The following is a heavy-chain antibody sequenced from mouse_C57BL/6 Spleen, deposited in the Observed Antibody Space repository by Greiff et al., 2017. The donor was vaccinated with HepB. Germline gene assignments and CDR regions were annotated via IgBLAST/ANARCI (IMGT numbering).Heavy chain of an antibody. D-gene: IGHD1-1*01. CDR3: AIYPYYYGSSSHFDY. Sequence: VKLQESGPELVKPGASVKISCKASGYAFSSSWMNWVKQRPGKGLEWIGRIYPGDGDTNYNGKFKGKATLTADKSSSTAYMQLSSLTSEDSAVYFCAIYPYYYGSSSHFDYWGQGTTLTVSS. CDR1: GYAFSSSW. V-gene: IGHV1-82*01. CDR2: IYPGDGDT. J-gene: IGHJ2*01.